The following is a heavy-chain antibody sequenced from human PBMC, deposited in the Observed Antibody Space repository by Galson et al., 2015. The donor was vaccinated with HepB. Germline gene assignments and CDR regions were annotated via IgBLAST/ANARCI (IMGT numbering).Heavy chain of an antibody. CDR1: GYTLTEIS. D-gene: IGHD3-3*01. J-gene: IGHJ5*02. V-gene: IGHV1-24*01. CDR3: VREGAAIFGVGNWFDP. CDR2: SDPESGER. Sequence: SVKVSCKVSGYTLTEISMYWLRRVPGKGLEFMGGSDPESGERMYGQTFQGRVTLTEDTTTDTAHMELRNLRVEDTALYYCVREGAAIFGVGNWFDPWGQGTLVTV.